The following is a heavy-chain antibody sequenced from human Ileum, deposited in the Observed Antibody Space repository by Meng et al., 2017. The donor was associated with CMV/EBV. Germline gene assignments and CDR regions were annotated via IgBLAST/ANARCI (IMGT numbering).Heavy chain of an antibody. J-gene: IGHJ6*02. CDR2: IKSKTDGGTT. Sequence: GGSLRLSCAASGFTFSNAWMSWVRQAPGKGLEWVGRIKSKTDGGTTDYAAPVKGRFTISRDDSKNTLYLQMSSLKTEDTAVYYCTTPTGTYYYYGMDVWGQGTTVTVSS. V-gene: IGHV3-15*01. D-gene: IGHD1/OR15-1a*01. CDR1: GFTFSNAW. CDR3: TTPTGTYYYYGMDV.